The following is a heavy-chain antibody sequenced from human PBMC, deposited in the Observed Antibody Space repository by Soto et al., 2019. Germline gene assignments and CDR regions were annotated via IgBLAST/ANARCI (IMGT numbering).Heavy chain of an antibody. J-gene: IGHJ6*02. CDR3: ARVSGIYYYGMDV. D-gene: IGHD3-10*01. CDR1: GGSFSGYY. Sequence: PSETLSLTWAVYGGSFSGYYWSWIRQPPGKGLEWIGEINHSGSTNYNPSLKSRVTISVDTSKNQFSLKLSSVTAADTAVYYCARVSGIYYYGMDVWGQGTTVTVSS. V-gene: IGHV4-34*01. CDR2: INHSGST.